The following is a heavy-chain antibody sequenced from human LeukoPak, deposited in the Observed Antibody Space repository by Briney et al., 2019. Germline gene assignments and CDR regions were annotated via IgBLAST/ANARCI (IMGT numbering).Heavy chain of an antibody. J-gene: IGHJ4*02. CDR3: TRGEPTGA. CDR1: GGSISSYY. D-gene: IGHD1-1*01. Sequence: SETLSLTCTVSGGSISSYYWSWIRQPPGKGLEWIGYIYYSGSTNYNPSLKSRVTISVDTSKNQFSLKLSSVTAADTAVYYCTRGEPTGAWGQGTLVTVSS. CDR2: IYYSGST. V-gene: IGHV4-59*01.